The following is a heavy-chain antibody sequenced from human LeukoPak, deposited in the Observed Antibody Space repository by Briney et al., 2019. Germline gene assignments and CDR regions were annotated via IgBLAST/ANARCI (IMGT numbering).Heavy chain of an antibody. Sequence: PGGSLKLSCAASGFTFDDYGRSWVRQAPGKGLEWVSGINWNGGSTGYADSVKGRFTISRDNAKNSLYLQMNSLRAEDTALYYCASVAAAGTPYYYMDVWGKGTTVTVSS. V-gene: IGHV3-20*04. CDR2: INWNGGST. J-gene: IGHJ6*03. CDR3: ASVAAAGTPYYYMDV. D-gene: IGHD6-13*01. CDR1: GFTFDDYG.